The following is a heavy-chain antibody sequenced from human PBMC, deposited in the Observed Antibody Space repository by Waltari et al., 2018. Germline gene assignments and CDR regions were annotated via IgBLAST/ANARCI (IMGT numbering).Heavy chain of an antibody. J-gene: IGHJ4*02. D-gene: IGHD5-18*01. V-gene: IGHV3-9*01. CDR3: AKSEMYSYGLPFDY. CDR2: ISWNSGSI. Sequence: EVQLVESGGGLVQPGRSLRLSCAASGFTFDDYAMHWVRQAPGKGQEWVSGISWNSGSIGYADSVKGRFTISRDNAKNSLYLQMNSLRAEDTALYYCAKSEMYSYGLPFDYWGQGTLVTVSS. CDR1: GFTFDDYA.